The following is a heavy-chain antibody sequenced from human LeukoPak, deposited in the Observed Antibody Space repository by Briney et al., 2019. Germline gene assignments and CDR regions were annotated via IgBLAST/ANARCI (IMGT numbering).Heavy chain of an antibody. D-gene: IGHD1-26*01. CDR2: MPYDGGNK. CDR1: GFTLSRDN. CDR3: VKDQGRGTYSFDY. V-gene: IGHV3-30*02. J-gene: IGHJ4*02. Sequence: PGGSLRLSCAASGFTLSRDNLHWVRQAPGKGLEWVAFMPYDGGNKYYADSVKGRFTISRDNSKNTLYLEMNSLTPEDTAVYYCVKDQGRGTYSFDYWGQGTLVTVSS.